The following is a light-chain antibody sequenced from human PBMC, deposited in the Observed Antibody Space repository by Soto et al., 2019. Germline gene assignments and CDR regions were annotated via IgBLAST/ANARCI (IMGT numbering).Light chain of an antibody. Sequence: DIVMTQSPDSLAVSLGERATINCKSSQSVLFSSNNKNYLAWYQQRPGQSPKVLVYWGSTRESGVPDRFSGSGSGTDFTLNISALQAEDVAVYYCQQYHTTPLSFGGGTKVDIK. CDR3: QQYHTTPLS. J-gene: IGKJ4*01. CDR2: WGS. V-gene: IGKV4-1*01. CDR1: QSVLFSSNNKNY.